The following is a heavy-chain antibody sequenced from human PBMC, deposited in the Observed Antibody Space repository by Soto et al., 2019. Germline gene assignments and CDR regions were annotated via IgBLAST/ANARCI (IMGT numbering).Heavy chain of an antibody. J-gene: IGHJ4*02. V-gene: IGHV1-24*01. D-gene: IGHD1-26*01. CDR2: SAPEEGEP. CDR3: AADRKIVGTIGAFDF. Sequence: ASVKVSCKVPKYTLTELTIDWLRQAPGRGLEWMGRSAPEEGEPIYPQKFQGRVSMTEDPSTDTAYMELTSLRFDDTAVYFCAADRKIVGTIGAFDFWGQGTLVTVSS. CDR1: KYTLTELT.